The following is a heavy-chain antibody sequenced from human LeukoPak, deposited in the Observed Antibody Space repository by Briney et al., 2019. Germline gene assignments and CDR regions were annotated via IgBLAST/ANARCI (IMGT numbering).Heavy chain of an antibody. D-gene: IGHD3-22*01. CDR2: IIPIFGTA. V-gene: IGHV1-69*05. CDR1: GGTFSSYA. J-gene: IGHJ3*02. CDR3: ASYGGDSSMDQGLQAAFDI. Sequence: SVKVSCKASGGTFSSYAISWVRQAPGQGLEWMGGIIPIFGTANYAQKFQGRVTMTRDMSTSTVYMELSSLRSEDTAVYYCASYGGDSSMDQGLQAAFDIWGQGTMVTVSS.